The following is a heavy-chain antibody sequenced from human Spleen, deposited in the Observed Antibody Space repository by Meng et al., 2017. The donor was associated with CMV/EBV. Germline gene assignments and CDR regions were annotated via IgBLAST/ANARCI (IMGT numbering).Heavy chain of an antibody. Sequence: GESLKISCAASGLTFSRYSMNWVRQAPGKGLEWVSRINSDGSGTSYVDSVKGRFTISRDNAKNTLYLQMNSLRAEDTAVYYCARRIVVVPPAYGMDVWGQGTTVTVSS. J-gene: IGHJ6*02. CDR2: INSDGSGT. V-gene: IGHV3-74*01. CDR1: GLTFSRYS. CDR3: ARRIVVVPPAYGMDV. D-gene: IGHD2-2*01.